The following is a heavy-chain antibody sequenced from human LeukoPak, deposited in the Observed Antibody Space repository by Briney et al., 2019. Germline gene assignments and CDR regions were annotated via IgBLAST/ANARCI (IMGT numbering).Heavy chain of an antibody. Sequence: ASVKVSCKASGGTFSSYAISWVRQAPGQGLEWMGGIIPIFGTANYAQKFQGRVTITTDESTSTAYMELSSLRSEDTAVYYCARVAASSVGARYYFDYWGQGTLVTVSS. CDR1: GGTFSSYA. J-gene: IGHJ4*02. CDR3: ARVAASSVGARYYFDY. CDR2: IIPIFGTA. V-gene: IGHV1-69*05. D-gene: IGHD1-26*01.